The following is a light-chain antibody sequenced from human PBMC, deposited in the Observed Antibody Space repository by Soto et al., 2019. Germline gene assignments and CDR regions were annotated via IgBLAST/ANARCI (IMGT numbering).Light chain of an antibody. CDR1: QSVSNNY. CDR2: GAS. J-gene: IGKJ1*01. Sequence: EIVLTQSPGTLSLSPGERATLSCRASQSVSNNYLAWYQQKPGQAPRLLIYGASNRATGIPDRVSGSGSGTDFTLTISRLEPEDFAVYYCQQYCSSGTFGQGTKVEIK. V-gene: IGKV3-20*01. CDR3: QQYCSSGT.